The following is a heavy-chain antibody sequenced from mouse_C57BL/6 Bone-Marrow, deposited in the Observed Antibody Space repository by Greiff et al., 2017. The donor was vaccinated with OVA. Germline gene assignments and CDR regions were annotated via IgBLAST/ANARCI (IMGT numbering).Heavy chain of an antibody. D-gene: IGHD2-1*01. V-gene: IGHV14-4*01. CDR2: IDPENGDT. Sequence: VQLKESGAELVRPGASVKLSCTASGFNIKDDYMHWVKQSPEQGLAWIGLIDPENGDTEYSSNFPGKATITADTSSNTAYLQLSSLASEDTAVYYCTSYGNFDDWGQGTTLTVSS. CDR1: GFNIKDDY. CDR3: TSYGNFDD. J-gene: IGHJ2*01.